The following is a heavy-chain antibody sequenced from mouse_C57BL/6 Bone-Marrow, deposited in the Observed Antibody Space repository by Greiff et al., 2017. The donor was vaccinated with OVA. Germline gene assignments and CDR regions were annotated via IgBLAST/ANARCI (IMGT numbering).Heavy chain of an antibody. CDR3: ARGGHGRAFAY. Sequence: QVQLQQPGAELVMPGASVKLSCKASGYTFTSYWMHWVKQRPGQGLEWIGEIDPSDSDTKYNQKFKGKSTLTVDTSSSTAYMQLSSLTSEDSAVDDCARGGHGRAFAYWGQGTLVTVSA. V-gene: IGHV1-69*01. CDR2: IDPSDSDT. J-gene: IGHJ3*01. D-gene: IGHD3-1*01. CDR1: GYTFTSYW.